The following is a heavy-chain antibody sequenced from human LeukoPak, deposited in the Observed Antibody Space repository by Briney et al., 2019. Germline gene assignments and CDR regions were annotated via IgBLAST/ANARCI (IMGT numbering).Heavy chain of an antibody. CDR3: ARDRGVAADGWFDP. CDR2: INPNSGGT. J-gene: IGHJ5*02. V-gene: IGHV1-2*02. Sequence: GASVKVSCKASGYTFTGYYMHWVRQAPGQGLEWMGWINPNSGGTNYAQKFQGRVTMTRDTSISTAYMELSRLRSDDTAVYYCARDRGVAADGWFDPWGQGTLVTVSS. CDR1: GYTFTGYY. D-gene: IGHD6-13*01.